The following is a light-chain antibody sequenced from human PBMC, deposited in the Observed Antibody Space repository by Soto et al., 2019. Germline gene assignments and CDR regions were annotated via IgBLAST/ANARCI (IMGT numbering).Light chain of an antibody. V-gene: IGKV1-5*01. CDR3: QQYNSYSWT. Sequence: IRMTQSPSTLSASVGDRVTITCRASQSISSWLAWYQQKPGKAPKLLIYDASSLESGVPSRFSGSGSGTEFTLTISSLQPDDFATYYCQQYNSYSWTFGQRTKADI. CDR1: QSISSW. J-gene: IGKJ1*01. CDR2: DAS.